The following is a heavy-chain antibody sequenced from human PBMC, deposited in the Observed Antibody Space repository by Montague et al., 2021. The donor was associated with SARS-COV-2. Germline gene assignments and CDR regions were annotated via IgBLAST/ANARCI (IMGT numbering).Heavy chain of an antibody. CDR2: TNYRSKWTS. CDR3: VRDTGSAQGCFDA. Sequence: CAISGDSVWSNTAAWNWIRQSPSGGLEWLGRTNYRSKWTSDYATSVKGRISIDPDTSKNQFFLHLRSVTPEDTGVYYCVRDTGSAQGCFDAWGQGTLVTVSS. V-gene: IGHV6-1*01. CDR1: GDSVWSNTAA. D-gene: IGHD3-10*01. J-gene: IGHJ5*02.